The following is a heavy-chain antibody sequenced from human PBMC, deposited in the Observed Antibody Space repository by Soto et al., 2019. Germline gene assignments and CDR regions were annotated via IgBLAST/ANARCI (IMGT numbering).Heavy chain of an antibody. CDR3: VKQAVGSMSSE. D-gene: IGHD6-6*01. Sequence: PSETLSLTCAVSGAPISSLTYYWGWIRQPPGKGLEWIGTISLGGTTYYSPSLKSRLTASLDTSSNQVSLILSSVTVTDTAVYFCVKQAVGSMSSEWGPGTLVTVSS. CDR2: ISLGGTT. J-gene: IGHJ4*02. CDR1: GAPISSLTYY. V-gene: IGHV4-39*01.